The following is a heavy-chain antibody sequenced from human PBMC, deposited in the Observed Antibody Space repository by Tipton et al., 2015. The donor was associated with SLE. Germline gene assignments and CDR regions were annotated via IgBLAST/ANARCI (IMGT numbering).Heavy chain of an antibody. V-gene: IGHV3-23*05. Sequence: SLRLSCAASGFTFSSSAMNWVRQAPGKGLQWVSTITSSASSTHYADSVKGRFTISRDNSRNTLFLHLNSLRAEDTGIYYCAKGGPTILAAMDVWGQGTTVTVTS. CDR3: AKGGPTILAAMDV. CDR1: GFTFSSSA. J-gene: IGHJ6*02. CDR2: ITSSASST. D-gene: IGHD5-24*01.